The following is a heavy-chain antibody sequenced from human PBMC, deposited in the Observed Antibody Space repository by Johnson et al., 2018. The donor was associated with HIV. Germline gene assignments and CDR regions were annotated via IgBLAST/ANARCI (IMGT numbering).Heavy chain of an antibody. D-gene: IGHD2-21*01. CDR1: GFTFRDYH. V-gene: IGHV3-11*04. CDR3: ARDFTAVYCGGDCYAFDI. CDR2: ISGSGIII. J-gene: IGHJ3*02. Sequence: QVQLVESGGGLVKPGGSLRVSCAASGFTFRDYHMSWIRQAPGKGVEWLSYISGSGIIIYYADSVKGRVTISRDNAKNSLYLQMNSLRAEDTAVYYCARDFTAVYCGGDCYAFDIWGQGTMVSVSS.